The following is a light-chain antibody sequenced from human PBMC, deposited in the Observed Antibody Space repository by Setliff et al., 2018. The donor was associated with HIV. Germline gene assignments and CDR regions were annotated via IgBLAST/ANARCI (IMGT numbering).Light chain of an antibody. J-gene: IGLJ1*01. V-gene: IGLV2-23*02. CDR1: SSDIGRYDL. CDR3: CSNTGSNTFV. CDR2: QAI. Sequence: QSVLTQPASVSGSPGQSITISCTGTSSDIGRYDLVSWYQQYPGKDPKLKIYQAIKRPSGVSNRFFGSESGNTASLTISGLQAEDEADYYCCSNTGSNTFVFGSGTKVTVL.